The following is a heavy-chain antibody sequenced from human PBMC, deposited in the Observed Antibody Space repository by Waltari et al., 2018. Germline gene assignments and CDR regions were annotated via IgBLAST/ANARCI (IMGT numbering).Heavy chain of an antibody. CDR2: INPNSGGT. D-gene: IGHD6-6*01. V-gene: IGHV1-2*06. CDR3: ARDRRIAARGTLNDYYYMDV. J-gene: IGHJ6*03. Sequence: QVQLVQSGAEVKKPGASVKVSCTASGYTFTGSYMNWVRQAPGQGLDWMGRINPNSGGTNYAQKFQGRVTMTRDTSISTAYMELSRLRSDDTAVYYCARDRRIAARGTLNDYYYMDVCGKGTTVTVSS. CDR1: GYTFTGSY.